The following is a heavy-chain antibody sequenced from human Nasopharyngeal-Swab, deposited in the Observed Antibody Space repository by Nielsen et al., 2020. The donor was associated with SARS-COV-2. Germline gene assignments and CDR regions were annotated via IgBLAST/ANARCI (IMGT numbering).Heavy chain of an antibody. CDR2: IIPIFGTA. V-gene: IGHV1-69*06. CDR1: GGTSSSYA. CDR3: ARDSSDSYYGMDV. Sequence: SVKVSCKASGGTSSSYAISWVRQAPGQGLEWMGGIIPIFGTANYAQKFQGRVTITADKSTSTAYMELSSLRSEDTAVYYCARDSSDSYYGMDVWGQGTTVTVSS. J-gene: IGHJ6*02.